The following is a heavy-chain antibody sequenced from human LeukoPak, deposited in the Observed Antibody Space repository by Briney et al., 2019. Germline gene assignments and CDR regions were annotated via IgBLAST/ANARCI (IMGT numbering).Heavy chain of an antibody. J-gene: IGHJ4*02. CDR3: AREPPGY. CDR1: GGSVTSGNYY. V-gene: IGHV4-61*02. Sequence: SETLSLTCTDSGGSVTSGNYYWNWIRLPAGKGLEWIGRIYTNGGASYNPSLKSRVTISIDASKNQFPLKLSSVTAADTAVYYCAREPPGYWGQGILVTVSS. CDR2: IYTNGGA.